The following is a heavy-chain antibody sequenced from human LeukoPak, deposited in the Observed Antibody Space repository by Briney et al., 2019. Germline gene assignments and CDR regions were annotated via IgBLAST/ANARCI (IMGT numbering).Heavy chain of an antibody. CDR1: GGSVSSYY. CDR2: IYYSGST. CDR3: AREGGVPWKPFDY. D-gene: IGHD1-1*01. Sequence: SETLSLTCTVSGGSVSSYYWSWIRQPPGKGLEWIGYIYYSGSTNYNPSLKSRVTISVDTSKNQFSLKLSSVTAADTAVYYCAREGGVPWKPFDYWGQGTLVTVSS. V-gene: IGHV4-59*02. J-gene: IGHJ4*02.